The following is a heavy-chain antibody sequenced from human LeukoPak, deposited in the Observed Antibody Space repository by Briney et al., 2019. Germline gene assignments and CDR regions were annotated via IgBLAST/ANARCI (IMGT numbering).Heavy chain of an antibody. CDR2: TSDRGDYT. CDR3: ASDSTVTTLDY. CDR1: GFTFSSYS. D-gene: IGHD4-17*01. J-gene: IGHJ4*02. V-gene: IGHV3-23*01. Sequence: GGSLRLSCAASGFTFSSYSMSWVRQAPGKGLEWVSGTSDRGDYTYYADSVKGRFTISRDNAKNSLYLQMNSLRAEDTAVYYCASDSTVTTLDYWGQGTLVTVSS.